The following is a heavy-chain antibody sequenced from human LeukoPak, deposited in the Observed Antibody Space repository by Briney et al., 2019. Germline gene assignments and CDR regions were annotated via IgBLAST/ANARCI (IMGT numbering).Heavy chain of an antibody. CDR3: ARLSAYYYGSFFYYYMDV. V-gene: IGHV3-7*01. CDR2: IRQDESER. J-gene: IGHJ6*03. D-gene: IGHD3-10*01. CDR1: GFSFSSYW. Sequence: GGSLRLSCEGSGFSFSSYWMTWVRQSPGKGPEWVANIRQDESERYTVDSVKGRFTISGDNAKNSVYLHMNSLRAEDTALYYCARLSAYYYGSFFYYYMDVWGKGTTVTVSS.